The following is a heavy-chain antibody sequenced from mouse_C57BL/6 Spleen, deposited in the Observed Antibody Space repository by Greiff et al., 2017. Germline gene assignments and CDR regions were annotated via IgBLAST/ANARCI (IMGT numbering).Heavy chain of an antibody. CDR1: GYTFTSYW. J-gene: IGHJ4*01. V-gene: IGHV1-64*01. D-gene: IGHD3-2*02. CDR3: ARSGEDYAMDY. CDR2: IHPNSGST. Sequence: QVQLKESGAELVKPGASVKLSCKASGYTFTSYWMHWVKQRPGQGLEWIGMIHPNSGSTNYNEKFKSKATLTVDKSSSTAYMQLSSLTSEDSAVYYCARSGEDYAMDYWGQGTSVTVSS.